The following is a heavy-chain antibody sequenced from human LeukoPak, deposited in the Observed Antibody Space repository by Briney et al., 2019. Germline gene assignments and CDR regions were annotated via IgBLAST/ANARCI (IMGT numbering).Heavy chain of an antibody. D-gene: IGHD3-22*01. CDR3: TTTYHYDSSGYSLGY. Sequence: PGGSLRLSCAASALTFSGSAMRWVRPASGKGLEWVGRIRSKANSYATAYAASMNGRFTSTRDDSKNRAYLQMNCLKTEDTAVYYCTTTYHYDSSGYSLGYWGQGTLVTVSS. V-gene: IGHV3-73*01. CDR2: IRSKANSYAT. J-gene: IGHJ4*02. CDR1: ALTFSGSA.